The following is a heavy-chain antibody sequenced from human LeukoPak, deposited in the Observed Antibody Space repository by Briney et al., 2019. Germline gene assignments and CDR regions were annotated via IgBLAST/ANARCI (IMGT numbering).Heavy chain of an antibody. CDR2: INPNSGGT. CDR3: ARDSRGGVQGYYFDY. D-gene: IGHD2-8*02. Sequence: ASVKVSCKASGYTFTGYYMHWVRQAPGQGLEWMGWINPNSGGTNYAQKFQGRVTMTRDTSISTAYMELSRLRSDDTAVYYCARDSRGGVQGYYFDYWGQGTLVTVSS. V-gene: IGHV1-2*02. CDR1: GYTFTGYY. J-gene: IGHJ4*02.